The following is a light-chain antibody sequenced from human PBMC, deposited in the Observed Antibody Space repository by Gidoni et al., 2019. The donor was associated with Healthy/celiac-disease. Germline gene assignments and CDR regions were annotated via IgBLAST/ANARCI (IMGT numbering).Light chain of an antibody. V-gene: IGKV1-39*01. CDR3: QQRYSTPCS. Sequence: DIQMTQSPSSLSASVGDRVTITCRASQSISSYLNWYQQKPGKAPKLLIYAASSLQSGVPSRFSGSGSGTDFTLTISSLQPEDFATYYCQQRYSTPCSFXQXTKLEIK. J-gene: IGKJ2*04. CDR1: QSISSY. CDR2: AAS.